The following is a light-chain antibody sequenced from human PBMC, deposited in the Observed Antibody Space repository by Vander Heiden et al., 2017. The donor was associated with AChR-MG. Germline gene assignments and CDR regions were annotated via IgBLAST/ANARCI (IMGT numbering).Light chain of an antibody. CDR2: ENN. V-gene: IGLV1-51*02. CDR1: RSNIGKNY. J-gene: IGLJ2*01. Sequence: QSVLTQPPSVSASPGQKVTISCSGSRSNIGKNYVSWYQQLPGTAPKLLIYENNKRPSGIPDRFSGSKSGTSATLGITGLQTGDEADYYCGTWDSSLNAVVFAGGTKLTVL. CDR3: GTWDSSLNAVV.